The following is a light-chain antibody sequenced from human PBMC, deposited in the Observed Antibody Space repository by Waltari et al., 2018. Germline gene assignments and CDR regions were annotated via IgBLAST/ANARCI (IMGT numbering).Light chain of an antibody. Sequence: QLTSSPSFLSASVGNRFTITCRASQSVSSYLDWYQQKPGTAPKLLLYAASTLQSGVPSRFSGSVSGTEFTLTISSLQPEDCAAYYCQQRNSFPPTFGPGTKVEIK. CDR3: QQRNSFPPT. J-gene: IGKJ3*01. CDR2: AAS. CDR1: QSVSSY. V-gene: IGKV1-9*01.